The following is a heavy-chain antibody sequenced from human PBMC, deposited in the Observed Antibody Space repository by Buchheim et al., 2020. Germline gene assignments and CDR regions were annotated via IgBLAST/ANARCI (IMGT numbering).Heavy chain of an antibody. CDR1: GFTFSSYA. D-gene: IGHD2-15*01. J-gene: IGHJ4*02. CDR3: AREKVLVVAATPGDY. CDR2: ISYDGSNK. V-gene: IGHV3-30-3*01. Sequence: QVQLVESGGGVVQPGRSLRLSCAASGFTFSSYAMHWVRQAPGKGLEWVAVISYDGSNKYYADSVKGRFTISRDNSKNTLYLQMNSLRAEDTAVYYCAREKVLVVAATPGDYWGQGTL.